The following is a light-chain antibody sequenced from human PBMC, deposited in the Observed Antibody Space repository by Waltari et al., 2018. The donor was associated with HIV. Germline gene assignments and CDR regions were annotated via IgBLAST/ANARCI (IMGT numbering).Light chain of an antibody. CDR2: EVS. J-gene: IGLJ2*01. V-gene: IGLV2-14*01. Sequence: QSVLTQPASVSGSPGQSLTLSCTGTTNDIVSYNYVSWYPQSPDKAPKLIIYEVSNRPSGVSSRFSGSKSGNTASLTISGLQAEDEAYYHCSSYSRGALLFGGGTKVTVL. CDR3: SSYSRGALL. CDR1: TNDIVSYNY.